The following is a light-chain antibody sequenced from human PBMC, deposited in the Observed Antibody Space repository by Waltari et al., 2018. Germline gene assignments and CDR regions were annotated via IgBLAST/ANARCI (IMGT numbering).Light chain of an antibody. CDR1: RSDIGTYDY. J-gene: IGLJ3*02. V-gene: IGLV2-14*01. CDR3: SSYTSSTTWV. CDR2: DVR. Sequence: QSALTQAASVSASPGQSITISCTGTRSDIGTYDYVSWFQQYPGRAPKLMIYDVRNRPLGVSNRFSGSKSGITASLRISGLLAEDEAYYYCSSYTSSTTWVFGGGTKLTVL.